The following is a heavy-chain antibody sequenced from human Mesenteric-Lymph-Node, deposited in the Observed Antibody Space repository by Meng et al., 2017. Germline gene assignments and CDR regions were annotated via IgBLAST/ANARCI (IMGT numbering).Heavy chain of an antibody. J-gene: IGHJ6*02. CDR2: ISSSGSTI. D-gene: IGHD3-9*01. CDR1: GFTFSSYE. Sequence: GESLKISCAASGFTFSSYEMNWVRQAPGKGLEWVSYISSSGSTIYYADSVKGRFTISRDNTKNSLYLQMNSLRAEDTAVYYCARDLRQILTGDYSIDYYYGMAVWGQGTTVTVSS. CDR3: ARDLRQILTGDYSIDYYYGMAV. V-gene: IGHV3-48*03.